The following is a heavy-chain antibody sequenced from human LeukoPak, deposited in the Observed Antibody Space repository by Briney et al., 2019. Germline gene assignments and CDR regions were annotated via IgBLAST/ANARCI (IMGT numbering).Heavy chain of an antibody. J-gene: IGHJ4*02. CDR2: ISGSGGST. CDR3: AKGGQYGSSWYLIDY. CDR1: RFTFSSYA. Sequence: GWSLTLSCAASRFTFSSYAMSWVRQAPPRELEWVSGISGSGGSTYYADSVKGRFTISRDNSKNTLYLQMTSLRAEDTAVYYCAKGGQYGSSWYLIDYWGLGTLVTVSS. V-gene: IGHV3-23*01. D-gene: IGHD6-13*01.